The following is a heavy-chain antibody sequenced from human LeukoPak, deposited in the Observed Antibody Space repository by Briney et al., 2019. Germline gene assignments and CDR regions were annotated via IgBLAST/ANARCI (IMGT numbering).Heavy chain of an antibody. J-gene: IGHJ4*02. Sequence: SQTLSLTCTVSGGSISSGGYYWSWIRQHPGKGLEWIGYIYYSGSTYYNPSLKSRVTISVDTSKNRFSLKLSSVTAADTAVYYCARAGLEGFDYWGQGTLVTVSS. CDR1: GGSISSGGYY. D-gene: IGHD1-1*01. CDR3: ARAGLEGFDY. CDR2: IYYSGST. V-gene: IGHV4-31*03.